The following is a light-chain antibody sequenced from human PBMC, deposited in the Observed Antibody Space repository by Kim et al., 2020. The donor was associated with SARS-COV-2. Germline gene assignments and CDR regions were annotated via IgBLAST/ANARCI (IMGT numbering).Light chain of an antibody. Sequence: ASVGDRVPITCRASQGISNYLAWYQQKPGKVPKLLIFAASTLYSGVPSRFIGSGSGTDFTLTITSLQPEDVAAYYCQSYDSAPLTFGGGTKVDIK. J-gene: IGKJ4*01. CDR2: AAS. V-gene: IGKV1-27*01. CDR1: QGISNY. CDR3: QSYDSAPLT.